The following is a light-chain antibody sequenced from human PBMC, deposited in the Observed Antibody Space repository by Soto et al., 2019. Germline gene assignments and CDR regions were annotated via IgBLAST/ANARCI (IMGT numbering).Light chain of an antibody. CDR2: GVS. Sequence: IQLTQSPSSVSASVGDRVTITCRASQGVSSWIAWYQQKPGKAPNLLIFGVSSLQGGVPSRFSGSGSGTHGTLNISGLQHEDFATYYCQQANFFPWTFGQGTKVEIK. V-gene: IGKV1-12*01. J-gene: IGKJ1*01. CDR1: QGVSSW. CDR3: QQANFFPWT.